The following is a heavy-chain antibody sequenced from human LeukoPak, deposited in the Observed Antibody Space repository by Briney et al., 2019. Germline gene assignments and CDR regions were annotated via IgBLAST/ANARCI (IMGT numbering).Heavy chain of an antibody. J-gene: IGHJ6*02. CDR2: INPNWGGT. CDR3: ARDPLPAAKNYYYGMDV. CDR1: VYTFTCYY. V-gene: IGHV1-2*02. D-gene: IGHD2-2*01. Sequence: ASVKVSCKASVYTFTCYYRHWVRQAPGQGGEWMGWINPNWGGTNYAQKCQGRVPMTRDTSISTAYMELSRLRSDDTAVYYCARDPLPAAKNYYYGMDVWGQGTTVTVSS.